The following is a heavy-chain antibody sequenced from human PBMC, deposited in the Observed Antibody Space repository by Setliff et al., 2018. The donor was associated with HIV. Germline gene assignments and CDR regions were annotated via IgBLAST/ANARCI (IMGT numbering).Heavy chain of an antibody. D-gene: IGHD3-22*01. Sequence: PSETLSLTCTVSGGSIYSSSYYWGWIRQPPGKGLEWIGSIYYSGSTYYDPSLKSRVTISVDTSKNHFSLKLSSVTAADTAVYYCARHGGSGYYPYYYYYYMDVWGTGTTVTVS. CDR3: ARHGGSGYYPYYYYYYMDV. CDR1: GGSIYSSSYY. CDR2: IYYSGST. J-gene: IGHJ6*03. V-gene: IGHV4-39*01.